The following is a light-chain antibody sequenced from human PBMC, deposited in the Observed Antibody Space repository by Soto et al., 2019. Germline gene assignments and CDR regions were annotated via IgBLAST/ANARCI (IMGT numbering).Light chain of an antibody. CDR3: SSYTSSSTRV. V-gene: IGLV2-14*01. CDR2: DVS. Sequence: QSALTKPASVSGSPGQSITISCSGTSSDVGGYKFVSWYQQHPGKAPKLMIYDVSNRPSGVSNRFSGSKSGSTASLTISGLQAEDEADYYCSSYTSSSTRVFGTGTKVTVL. J-gene: IGLJ1*01. CDR1: SSDVGGYKF.